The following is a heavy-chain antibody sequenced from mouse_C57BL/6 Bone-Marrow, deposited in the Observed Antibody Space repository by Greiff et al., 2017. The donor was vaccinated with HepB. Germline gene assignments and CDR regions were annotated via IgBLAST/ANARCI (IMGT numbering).Heavy chain of an antibody. J-gene: IGHJ2*01. CDR2: IRHKSNNYAT. D-gene: IGHD2-2*01. CDR1: GLSFNTYA. V-gene: IGHV10-1*01. Sequence: GGGLVQTKGSLKLSCAASGLSFNTYAMNWVRQAPGKGLEWVARIRHKSNNYATYYADSVKYRFTISRDDSQSMLYLQMNNLKTEDKAMDYCVRSEGYEGYFDYWGQGNTHTVS. CDR3: VRSEGYEGYFDY.